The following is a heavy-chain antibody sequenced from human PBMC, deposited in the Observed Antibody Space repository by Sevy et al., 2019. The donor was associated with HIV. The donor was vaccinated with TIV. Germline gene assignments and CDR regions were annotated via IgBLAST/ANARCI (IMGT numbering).Heavy chain of an antibody. Sequence: GGSLRLSCAASGFTFSSYSMNWVRQAPGKGLEWVSSISSSSSYMYYADSVKGRFTISRDNAKNSLYLQMNSLRAEDTAVYSCARDQSIDAFDIWGQGTMVTVSS. J-gene: IGHJ3*02. V-gene: IGHV3-21*01. D-gene: IGHD2-21*01. CDR2: ISSSSSYM. CDR1: GFTFSSYS. CDR3: ARDQSIDAFDI.